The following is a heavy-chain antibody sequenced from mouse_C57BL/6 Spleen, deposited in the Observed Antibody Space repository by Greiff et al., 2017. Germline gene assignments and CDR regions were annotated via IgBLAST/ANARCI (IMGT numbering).Heavy chain of an antibody. CDR2: INPNNGGT. D-gene: IGHD1-3*01. J-gene: IGHJ3*01. Sequence: VQLQQSGPELVKPGASVKISCKASGYTFTDYYMNWVKQSHGKSLEWIGDINPNNGGTSYNQKFKGKATLTVDKSSSTAYMELRSLTSEDSAVYYCARRGGSSAWFAYWGQGTLVTVSA. CDR1: GYTFTDYY. CDR3: ARRGGSSAWFAY. V-gene: IGHV1-26*01.